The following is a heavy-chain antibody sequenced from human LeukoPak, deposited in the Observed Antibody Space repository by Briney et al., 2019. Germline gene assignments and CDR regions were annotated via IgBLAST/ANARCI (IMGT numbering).Heavy chain of an antibody. V-gene: IGHV4-59*12. D-gene: IGHD3-10*01. CDR2: IYYSGST. J-gene: IGHJ4*02. Sequence: SETLSLTCTVSGGSISSYYWSWIRQPPGKGLEWIGYIYYSGSTNYNPSLKSRVTISVDTSKNRFSLKLSSVTAADTAVYYCARDLDYYGSGNVGAYWGQGTLVTVSS. CDR3: ARDLDYYGSGNVGAY. CDR1: GGSISSYY.